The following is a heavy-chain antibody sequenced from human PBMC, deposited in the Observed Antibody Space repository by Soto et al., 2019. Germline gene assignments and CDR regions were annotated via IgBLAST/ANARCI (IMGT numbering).Heavy chain of an antibody. D-gene: IGHD6-13*01. CDR1: GGSINSGDYY. Sequence: SETLSLTCTVSGGSINSGDYYWSWIRQPPGKGLEWIGYIYYSGSTNYNPSLKSRVTISVDTSKNQFSLKLSSVTAADTAMYYCARRSSRKGGKGGWQGRAWSAPRGKGTPVPVS. V-gene: IGHV4-30-4*01. CDR3: ARRSSRKGGKGGWQGRAWSAP. CDR2: IYYSGST. J-gene: IGHJ1*01.